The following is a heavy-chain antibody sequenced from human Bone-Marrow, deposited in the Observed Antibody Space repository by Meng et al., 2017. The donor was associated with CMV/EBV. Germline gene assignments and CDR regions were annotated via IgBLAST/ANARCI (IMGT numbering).Heavy chain of an antibody. J-gene: IGHJ4*02. CDR3: AREHDFWSGYPYFDY. CDR2: VSAYNGNT. D-gene: IGHD3-3*01. V-gene: IGHV1-18*01. Sequence: SGYTFTSDGISWVRQDPGQGLEWMGWVSAYNGNTNYAQKLQGRVTMTTDTSTSTAYMELRSLRSDDTAVYYCAREHDFWSGYPYFDYWGQGTLVTVSS. CDR1: GYTFTSDG.